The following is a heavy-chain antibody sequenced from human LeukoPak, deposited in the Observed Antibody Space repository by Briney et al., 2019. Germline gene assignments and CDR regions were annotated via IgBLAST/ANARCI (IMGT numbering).Heavy chain of an antibody. CDR1: GYSFTRNW. V-gene: IGHV5-51*01. CDR2: IHPGESDT. J-gene: IGHJ4*02. CDR3: ARLRELLNRRYLDY. D-gene: IGHD1-26*01. Sequence: GESLKISCKGSGYSFTRNWIGWVRQMPGKGLVWMGIIHPGESDTRYSPYFQGQVTISADKSFSTAYLQWSSLKASDTAMYYCARLRELLNRRYLDYWGQGTLVTVSS.